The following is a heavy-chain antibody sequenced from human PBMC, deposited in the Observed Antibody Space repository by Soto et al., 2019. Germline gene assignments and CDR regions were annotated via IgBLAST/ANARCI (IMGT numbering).Heavy chain of an antibody. CDR3: VGGQYYFDY. D-gene: IGHD3-10*01. V-gene: IGHV3-30*03. J-gene: IGHJ4*02. CDR2: RSYDGSKR. Sequence: QVQLVESGGGVVQPGRSLRLSCAASGFPFTTYGMHWVREGPGKGLEWVPVRSYDGSKRYYADSVKGRFTISRDNSKNTLYLHMNDQRPEDTALYYCVGGQYYFDYRGQGTLCTVSS. CDR1: GFPFTTYG.